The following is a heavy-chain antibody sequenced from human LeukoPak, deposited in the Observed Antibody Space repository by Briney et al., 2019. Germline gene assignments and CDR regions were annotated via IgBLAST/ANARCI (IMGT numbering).Heavy chain of an antibody. CDR2: IYYSGST. J-gene: IGHJ3*02. CDR1: GGSISSYY. Sequence: SETLSLTCTVSGGSISSYYWSWIRQPPGKGLEWIGYIYYSGSTYYTPSLKSRVTMFVDTSKNQFSLKLSSVTAADTAVYYCARHGRPGYGGYENAFDIWGQGTMVTVSS. D-gene: IGHD5-12*01. V-gene: IGHV4-59*04. CDR3: ARHGRPGYGGYENAFDI.